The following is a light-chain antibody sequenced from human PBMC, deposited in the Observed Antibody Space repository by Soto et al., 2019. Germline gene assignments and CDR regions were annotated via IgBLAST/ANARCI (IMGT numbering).Light chain of an antibody. CDR3: QQSYSSPPT. CDR1: QSISNH. V-gene: IGKV1-39*01. Sequence: DIQMTQSPSSLSASVEDRVIITCRASQSISNHLNWYQQKPGKAPKLLIFAASSLQSGVPSRFSGSRSGPDFTLTISSLQPEDFATYYCQQSYSSPPTFGQGTKVEIE. J-gene: IGKJ1*01. CDR2: AAS.